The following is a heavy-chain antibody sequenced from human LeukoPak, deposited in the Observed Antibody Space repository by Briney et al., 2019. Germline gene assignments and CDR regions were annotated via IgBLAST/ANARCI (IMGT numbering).Heavy chain of an antibody. Sequence: GGSLRLSCAASGFTFSSYDMHWVRQATGKGLEWVSAIGTAGDTYYPGSVKGRFTISRENAKNSLYLQMNSLRAEDTAVYYCAKDREPLGYYYMDVWGKGTTVTVSS. CDR1: GFTFSSYD. J-gene: IGHJ6*03. CDR3: AKDREPLGYYYMDV. V-gene: IGHV3-13*01. CDR2: IGTAGDT. D-gene: IGHD3-16*01.